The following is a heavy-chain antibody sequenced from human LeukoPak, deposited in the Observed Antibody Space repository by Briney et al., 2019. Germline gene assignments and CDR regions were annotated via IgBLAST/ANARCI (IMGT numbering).Heavy chain of an antibody. Sequence: EASVKVSCKTSGYTFSDYYIHWIRQAPGQGLEWVGWINPNSGDTDYAQKFQGRVTVTRDTSISTAYMELGRLRSDDTAVYYCARGQRAHVEWSYYMDVWGKGTTVTVSS. V-gene: IGHV1-2*02. D-gene: IGHD3-3*01. CDR3: ARGQRAHVEWSYYMDV. CDR1: GYTFSDYY. CDR2: INPNSGDT. J-gene: IGHJ6*03.